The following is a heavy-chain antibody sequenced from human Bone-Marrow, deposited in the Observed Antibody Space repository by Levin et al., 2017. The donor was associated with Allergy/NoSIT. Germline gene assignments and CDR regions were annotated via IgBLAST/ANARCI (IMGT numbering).Heavy chain of an antibody. Sequence: GESLKISCAASGFTFSSYWMNWVRQAPGKGLEWVASLKQDGSGKYYVDSVKGRFTISRDNAKNSLYLQMNSLRADDTAVYYCARDSWVWFGDLLESYYGMDVWGQGTTVTVSS. CDR3: ARDSWVWFGDLLESYYGMDV. D-gene: IGHD3-10*01. CDR1: GFTFSSYW. CDR2: LKQDGSGK. V-gene: IGHV3-7*01. J-gene: IGHJ6*02.